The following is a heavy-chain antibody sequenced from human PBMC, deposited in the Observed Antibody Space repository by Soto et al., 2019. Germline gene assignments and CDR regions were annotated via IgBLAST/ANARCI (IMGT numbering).Heavy chain of an antibody. V-gene: IGHV1-18*01. CDR3: ARDYTPLLWFGESPWFDP. Sequence: ASVKVSCKASGYTFTSYGISWVRQAPGQGLEWMGWISAYYGNTNYAQKLQGRVTMTTDTSTSTAYMELRSLRSDDTAVYYCARDYTPLLWFGESPWFDPWGQGTLVTVSS. CDR1: GYTFTSYG. D-gene: IGHD3-10*01. CDR2: ISAYYGNT. J-gene: IGHJ5*02.